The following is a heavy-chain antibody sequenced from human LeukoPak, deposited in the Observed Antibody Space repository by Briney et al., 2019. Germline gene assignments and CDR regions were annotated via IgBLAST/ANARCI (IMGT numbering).Heavy chain of an antibody. Sequence: ASVKVSCKASGYTFTSYYMHWVRQAPGQGLEWMGIINPSGGSTSYAQKFQGRVTMTRDTSISTAYMELSRLRSDDTAVYYCARAGSSLARGFDYWGQGTLVTVSS. CDR2: INPSGGST. CDR1: GYTFTSYY. D-gene: IGHD3-10*01. CDR3: ARAGSSLARGFDY. J-gene: IGHJ4*02. V-gene: IGHV1-46*01.